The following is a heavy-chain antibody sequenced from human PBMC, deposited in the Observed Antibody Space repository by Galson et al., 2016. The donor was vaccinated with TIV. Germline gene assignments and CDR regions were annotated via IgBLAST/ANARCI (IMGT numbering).Heavy chain of an antibody. Sequence: SLRLSCATSGFTFSDFEMDWVRQTPGKGLEWLAWINSRASDRTTYYADSAKGRFTISRDNGKNSVYLQMNSLRDEDTGIYYCARESLGGFDCSIDYWGQGILVTVSS. CDR1: GFTFSDFE. D-gene: IGHD2-21*02. J-gene: IGHJ4*02. CDR3: ARESLGGFDCSIDY. CDR2: INSRASDRTT. V-gene: IGHV3-48*03.